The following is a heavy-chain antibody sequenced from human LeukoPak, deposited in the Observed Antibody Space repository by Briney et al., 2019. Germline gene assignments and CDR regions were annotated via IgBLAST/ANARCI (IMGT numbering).Heavy chain of an antibody. J-gene: IGHJ6*03. Sequence: GGSLRLSCAASGFTFSDYYMSWIRQAPGKGLEWVSYISSSGSTIYYADSVKGRFTISRDNAKNSLYLQMNSLRAEDTAVYYCARDGMVRGTKDYYYYYMDVWGKGTTVTISS. CDR3: ARDGMVRGTKDYYYYYMDV. D-gene: IGHD3-10*01. CDR1: GFTFSDYY. V-gene: IGHV3-11*01. CDR2: ISSSGSTI.